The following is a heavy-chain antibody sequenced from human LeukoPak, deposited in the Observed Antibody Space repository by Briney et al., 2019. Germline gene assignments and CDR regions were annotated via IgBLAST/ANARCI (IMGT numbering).Heavy chain of an antibody. Sequence: PGGSLRLSCAASGFTFSSYAMSWVRQAPGKGLEWVSAISGSGGSTYYADSVKGRFTISRDISKNTLFLQMNSLRAEDTAVYYCAKKPSYYYDSSGSYYIDYWGQGTLVTVSS. CDR2: ISGSGGST. CDR3: AKKPSYYYDSSGSYYIDY. D-gene: IGHD3-22*01. CDR1: GFTFSSYA. J-gene: IGHJ4*02. V-gene: IGHV3-23*01.